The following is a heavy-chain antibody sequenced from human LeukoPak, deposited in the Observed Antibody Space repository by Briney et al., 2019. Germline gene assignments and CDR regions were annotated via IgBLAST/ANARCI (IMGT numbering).Heavy chain of an antibody. J-gene: IGHJ4*02. CDR2: IRYDGSNK. D-gene: IGHD4-11*01. Sequence: PGGSLRLSCAASGFTFSSYGMHWVRQAPGKGLEWVAFIRYDGSNKYYADSVKGRFTISRDNSKNTLYLQMNSLRAEDTAVYYCAKDPGLQGRFWGQGTLVTVSS. CDR3: AKDPGLQGRF. V-gene: IGHV3-30*02. CDR1: GFTFSSYG.